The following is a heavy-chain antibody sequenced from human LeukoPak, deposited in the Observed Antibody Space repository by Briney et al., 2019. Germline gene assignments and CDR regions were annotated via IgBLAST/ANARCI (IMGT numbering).Heavy chain of an antibody. CDR3: ARESVAGTSFDY. CDR1: GGSISSYY. D-gene: IGHD6-19*01. CDR2: IYYSGST. V-gene: IGHV4-59*12. J-gene: IGHJ4*02. Sequence: SETLSLTCTVSGGSISSYYWSWIRQPPGKGLEWIGYIYYSGSTNYNPSLKSRVTISVDTSKNQFSLKLSSVTAADTAVYYCARESVAGTSFDYWGQGTLVTVSS.